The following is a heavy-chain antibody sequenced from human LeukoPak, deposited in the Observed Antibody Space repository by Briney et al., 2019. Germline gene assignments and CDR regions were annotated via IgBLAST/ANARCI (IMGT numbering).Heavy chain of an antibody. CDR1: GYSISSGYY. D-gene: IGHD3-10*01. CDR3: ARQGIAYGSGSLTFDY. CDR2: IYQSGST. J-gene: IGHJ4*02. V-gene: IGHV4-38-2*01. Sequence: SETLSLTCAVSGYSISSGYYWGWIRQPPGKGLEWIGSIYQSGSTYYNPSLKSRVTISVDTSKNQFSLKLSSVTAADTAVYYCARQGIAYGSGSLTFDYWGQGTLVTVSS.